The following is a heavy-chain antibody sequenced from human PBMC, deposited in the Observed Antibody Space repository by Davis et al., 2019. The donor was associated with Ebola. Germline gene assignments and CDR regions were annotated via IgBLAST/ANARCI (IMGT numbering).Heavy chain of an antibody. CDR2: IWYDGRNK. Sequence: GGSLRLSCAASGFTFSSYGMHWVRQAPGKGLEWVAVIWYDGRNKYYADSVKGRFTISRDNSKNTMYLQMNSLRAEDTAVYYCAREMTTVTTLYYYGMDVWGQGTTVTVSS. CDR3: AREMTTVTTLYYYGMDV. CDR1: GFTFSSYG. J-gene: IGHJ6*02. V-gene: IGHV3-33*01. D-gene: IGHD4-17*01.